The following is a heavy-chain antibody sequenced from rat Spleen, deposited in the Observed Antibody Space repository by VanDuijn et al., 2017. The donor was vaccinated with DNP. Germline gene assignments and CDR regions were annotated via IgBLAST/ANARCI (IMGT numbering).Heavy chain of an antibody. Sequence: QVQLRQSGAEPAKPGSSVKISCTASGYTFTTYYMTWIKQTTGQGLEYIGYINTGSGGTNYNEKFRGKATLTVDTSSNTAFMQLSSLTPDDSAVYYCARRRLPYWYFDFWGPGTMVTVSS. CDR2: INTGSGGT. CDR3: ARRRLPYWYFDF. V-gene: IGHV1-43*01. J-gene: IGHJ1*01. CDR1: GYTFTTYY. D-gene: IGHD1-4*01.